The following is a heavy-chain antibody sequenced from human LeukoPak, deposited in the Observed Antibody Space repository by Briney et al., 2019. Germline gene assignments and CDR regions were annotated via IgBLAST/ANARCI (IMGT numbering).Heavy chain of an antibody. CDR2: ISSSSSYI. J-gene: IGHJ4*02. V-gene: IGHV3-21*04. CDR1: GFTFSSYS. Sequence: PGGSLRLSCAASGFTFSSYSMNWVRQAPGKGLEWVSSISSSSSYIYYADSVKGRFTISRDNSKNTLYLQMNSLRAEDTAVYYCAKGVFYDYGDYWGQGTLVTVSS. D-gene: IGHD5/OR15-5a*01. CDR3: AKGVFYDYGDY.